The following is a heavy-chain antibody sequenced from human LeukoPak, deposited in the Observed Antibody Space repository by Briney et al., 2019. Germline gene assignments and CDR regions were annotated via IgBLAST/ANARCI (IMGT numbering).Heavy chain of an antibody. Sequence: ASVKVSCKASGYTFTGYYMHWVRQAPGQGLEWMGWINPYSGDTNYAQKFQGRVTMTRDTSISTAYMELSSLKSDDTAVYYCARVAMSGIGSDDFWGQGTLVTVSS. CDR3: ARVAMSGIGSDDF. J-gene: IGHJ4*02. CDR1: GYTFTGYY. CDR2: INPYSGDT. V-gene: IGHV1-2*02. D-gene: IGHD1-26*01.